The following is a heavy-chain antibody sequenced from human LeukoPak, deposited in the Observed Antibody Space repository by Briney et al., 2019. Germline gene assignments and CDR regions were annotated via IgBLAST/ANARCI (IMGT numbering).Heavy chain of an antibody. CDR1: GGSFSGYY. J-gene: IGHJ4*02. CDR2: INHSGST. Sequence: PSETLSLTCAVYGGSFSGYYWSWIRQPPGKGLEWIGEINHSGSTNYNPSLKSRVTISVDKSKNQFSLKLSSVAAADTAVYYCARGLVGAKDYWGQGTLVTVSS. CDR3: ARGLVGAKDY. D-gene: IGHD1-26*01. V-gene: IGHV4-34*01.